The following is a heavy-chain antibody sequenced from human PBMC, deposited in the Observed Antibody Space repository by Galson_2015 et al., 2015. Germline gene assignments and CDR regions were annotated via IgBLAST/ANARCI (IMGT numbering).Heavy chain of an antibody. V-gene: IGHV5-51*01. J-gene: IGHJ6*02. D-gene: IGHD6-13*01. CDR2: INPGDSDT. CDR3: ARHRAAGGGYYGMDV. Sequence: EWMGIINPGDSDTRYSPSLQGQVTISVDKSMNTAYLQWSSLKASDTAMYYCARHRAAGGGYYGMDVWGQGTTVTVSS.